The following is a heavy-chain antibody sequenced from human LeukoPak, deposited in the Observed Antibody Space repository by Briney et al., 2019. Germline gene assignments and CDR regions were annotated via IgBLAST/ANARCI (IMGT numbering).Heavy chain of an antibody. J-gene: IGHJ4*02. V-gene: IGHV3-48*02. CDR1: GFTFSSYG. D-gene: IGHD6-6*01. CDR2: ISSSSSTI. Sequence: GGSLRLSCAASGFTFSSYGMTWVRKAPGKGLEWVSYISSSSSTIYYADSVKGRFTISRENAKNSLYLQMNSLRDGDTAVYYCAREVTSGYWGQGTLVTVSS. CDR3: AREVTSGY.